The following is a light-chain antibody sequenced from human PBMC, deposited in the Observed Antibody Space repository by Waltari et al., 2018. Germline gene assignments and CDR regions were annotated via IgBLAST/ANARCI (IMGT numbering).Light chain of an antibody. J-gene: IGKJ4*01. CDR3: QQYDISPLT. CDR2: GAS. Sequence: EIVLTQSPGTLSLSPGVRATLSCRASQTVRTTYLAWYQQKPGQATTLLIYGASSRATGIPDRFSGSGSGTDFSLTISSLEPEDFGVYYCQQYDISPLTFGGGTKVEIK. CDR1: QTVRTTY. V-gene: IGKV3-20*01.